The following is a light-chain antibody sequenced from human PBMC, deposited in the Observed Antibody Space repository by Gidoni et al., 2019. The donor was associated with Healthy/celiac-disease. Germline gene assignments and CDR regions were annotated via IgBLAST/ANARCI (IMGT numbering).Light chain of an antibody. J-gene: IGKJ5*01. CDR2: LGS. V-gene: IGKV2-28*01. CDR3: MQALQTPIT. Sequence: DIVMTQSPLSLPVTPGEPASISCRSSQSLLHSNGYNYLDWYLQKAGQSPQLLIYLGSNRASGVPDRFSGSGSGTDFTLKISRVEAEDVGVYCCMQALQTPITFGQGTRLEIK. CDR1: QSLLHSNGYNY.